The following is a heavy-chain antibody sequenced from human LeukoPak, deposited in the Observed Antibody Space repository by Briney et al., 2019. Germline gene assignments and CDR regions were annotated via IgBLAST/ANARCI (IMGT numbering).Heavy chain of an antibody. J-gene: IGHJ4*02. CDR1: GFTFSSYA. CDR2: ISYDGSNK. D-gene: IGHD4-11*01. V-gene: IGHV3-30*04. Sequence: GGSLRLSYAASGFTFSSYAMHWVRQAPGKGLEWVAVISYDGSNKYYADSVKGRFTISRDNSKNTLYLQMNSLRAEDTAVYYCARATLTTVTTYFDYWGQGTLVTVSS. CDR3: ARATLTTVTTYFDY.